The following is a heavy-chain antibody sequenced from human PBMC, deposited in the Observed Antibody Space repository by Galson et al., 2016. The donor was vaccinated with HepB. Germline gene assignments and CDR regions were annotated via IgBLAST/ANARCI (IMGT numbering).Heavy chain of an antibody. CDR1: GFTFSDYG. CDR3: AKRGAGYMVATVDS. Sequence: SLRLSCAASGFTFSDYGMHWVRQAPGKGLKWVGVISYDGSNKYYADSVKGRFTISRDNSENTLYLQMDSLRPEDTAMYYCAKRGAGYMVATVDSWGQGTLVVVSS. CDR2: ISYDGSNK. D-gene: IGHD5-12*01. J-gene: IGHJ4*02. V-gene: IGHV3-30*18.